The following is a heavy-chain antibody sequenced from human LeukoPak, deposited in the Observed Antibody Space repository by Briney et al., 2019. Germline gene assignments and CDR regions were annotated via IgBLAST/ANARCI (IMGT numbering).Heavy chain of an antibody. CDR3: AKDRPNGMDV. Sequence: GGSLRLSCAASGFTFSNYAMSWVRQAPGKGLEWVSGINGNGDSTYYADSVKGRFTISRDNSKNTLYLQMNSLGAEDTAVYYCAKDRPNGMDVWGQGTTVTVSS. J-gene: IGHJ6*02. CDR2: INGNGDST. CDR1: GFTFSNYA. V-gene: IGHV3-23*01.